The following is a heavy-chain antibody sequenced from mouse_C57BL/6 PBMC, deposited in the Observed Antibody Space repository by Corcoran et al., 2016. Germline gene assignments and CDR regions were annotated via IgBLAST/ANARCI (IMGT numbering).Heavy chain of an antibody. J-gene: IGHJ1*03. CDR2: INTYSGVP. Sequence: QIQLVQSGPELKKPGETVKISCKASGYTFTTYGMSWVKQAPGKGLKWMGWINTYSGVPTYADDFKGRFAFSLETSASTAYLQINNLKNEDTATYFWARLWTYWYVDVWGTGTTVTVSS. CDR3: ARLWTYWYVDV. D-gene: IGHD6-1*01. V-gene: IGHV9-3*01. CDR1: GYTFTTYG.